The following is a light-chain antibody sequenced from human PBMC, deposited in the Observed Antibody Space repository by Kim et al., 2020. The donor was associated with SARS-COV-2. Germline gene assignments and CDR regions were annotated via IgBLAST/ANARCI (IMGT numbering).Light chain of an antibody. V-gene: IGKV3-11*01. Sequence: MSPGERAPLSCRARQSISNFLAWYQQKPGQAPRLLIYDASNRATGMPAMFSGSGSGTDFTLTISNLAPEDFAVYYCQQRSTWPLTFGGGTKVDIK. CDR3: QQRSTWPLT. CDR2: DAS. J-gene: IGKJ4*01. CDR1: QSISNF.